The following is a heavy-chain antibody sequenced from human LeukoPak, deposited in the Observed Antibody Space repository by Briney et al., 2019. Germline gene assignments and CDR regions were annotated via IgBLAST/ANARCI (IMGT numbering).Heavy chain of an antibody. CDR3: ARGGTSVVTLSY. J-gene: IGHJ4*02. CDR1: GGSISSGSYY. V-gene: IGHV4-61*10. Sequence: SETLSLTCTVSGGSISSGSYYWSWIRQPAGKGLEWIGEVHHIGSTNYNPSFKSRLTISVDKSKNQFSLNLSSVTAADTAVYYCARGGTSVVTLSYWGQGTLVTVSS. D-gene: IGHD4-23*01. CDR2: VHHIGST.